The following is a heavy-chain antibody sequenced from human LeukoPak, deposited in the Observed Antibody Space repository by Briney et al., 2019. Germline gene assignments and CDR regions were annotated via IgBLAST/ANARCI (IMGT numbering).Heavy chain of an antibody. CDR2: FDPEDGET. J-gene: IGHJ3*02. Sequence: ASVKVSCKVSGYTLTELSMHWVRQAPGKGHEWMGGFDPEDGETSYEQKVQGRVTMTEDTSTDTAYMELSSLRSEDTAVYYCASKAYYYGSGSYRAFDIWGQGTMVTVSS. CDR1: GYTLTELS. V-gene: IGHV1-24*01. D-gene: IGHD3-10*01. CDR3: ASKAYYYGSGSYRAFDI.